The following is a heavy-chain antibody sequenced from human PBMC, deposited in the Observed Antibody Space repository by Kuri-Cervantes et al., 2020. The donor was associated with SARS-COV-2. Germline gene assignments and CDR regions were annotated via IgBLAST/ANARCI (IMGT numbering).Heavy chain of an antibody. CDR1: GFTFSSYW. Sequence: LSLTCAASGFTFSSYWMSWVRQAPGKGLEWVANIKQDGSEKYYVDSVKGRFTISRDNAKNSLYLQMNSLRAEDTAVYYCTTTGPFDYWGQGTLVTVSS. CDR3: TTTGPFDY. CDR2: IKQDGSEK. D-gene: IGHD1-1*01. V-gene: IGHV3-7*05. J-gene: IGHJ4*02.